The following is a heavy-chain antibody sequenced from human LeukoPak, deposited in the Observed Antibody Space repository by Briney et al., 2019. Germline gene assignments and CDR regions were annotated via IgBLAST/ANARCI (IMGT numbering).Heavy chain of an antibody. V-gene: IGHV4-59*01. J-gene: IGHJ6*02. CDR1: GGSLSSYY. D-gene: IGHD1-26*01. Sequence: PSETLSLTCTVSGGSLSSYYWSWIRQPPGKGLEWIGYIYYSGSTNYNPSLKRRVTISVDTSRNQFSLKLSSVTAADTAVYYCARGGTVRNGMDVWGQGTTVTVSS. CDR3: ARGGTVRNGMDV. CDR2: IYYSGST.